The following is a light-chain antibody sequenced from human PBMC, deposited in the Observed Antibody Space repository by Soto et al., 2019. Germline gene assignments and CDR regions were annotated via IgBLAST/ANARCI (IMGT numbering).Light chain of an antibody. CDR1: QGLSSW. Sequence: DIQMTQSPSSVSASVGDRVTITCRASQGLSSWLGWYQQKPGKAPKLLIYAASSLQSGVPSRFSGSGSGTIFTLTISSLQPEDFASYYCQQAGTFGQGTKLEIK. J-gene: IGKJ2*01. V-gene: IGKV1-12*01. CDR3: QQAGT. CDR2: AAS.